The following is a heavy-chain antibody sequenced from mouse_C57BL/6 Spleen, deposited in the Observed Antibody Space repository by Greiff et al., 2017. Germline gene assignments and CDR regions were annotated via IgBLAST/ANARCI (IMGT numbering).Heavy chain of an antibody. Sequence: VQLQQSGAELVKPGASVKISCKASGYAFSSYWMNWVKQRPGKGLEWIGQIYPGDGDTNYNGKFKGKATLTADKSSSTAYMQLSSLTSEDSAVYFCARGRIYYDYDGFAYWGQGTLGTVSA. CDR1: GYAFSSYW. J-gene: IGHJ3*01. V-gene: IGHV1-80*01. CDR2: IYPGDGDT. D-gene: IGHD2-4*01. CDR3: ARGRIYYDYDGFAY.